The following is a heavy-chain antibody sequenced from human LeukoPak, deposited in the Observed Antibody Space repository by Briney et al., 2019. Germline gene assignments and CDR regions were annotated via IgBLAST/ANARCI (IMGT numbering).Heavy chain of an antibody. CDR1: GFTFSNYA. CDR2: MSGSGGSI. CDR3: ARDYHALDI. D-gene: IGHD3-16*02. J-gene: IGHJ3*02. V-gene: IGHV3-23*01. Sequence: PGGSLRLSCAASGFTFSNYAMTWVRQAPGKGLEWVSAMSGSGGSIHYADSVKGRFTISRDNSKNTLYLQMNSLRAEDTAVYYCARDYHALDIWGQGTMVTVSS.